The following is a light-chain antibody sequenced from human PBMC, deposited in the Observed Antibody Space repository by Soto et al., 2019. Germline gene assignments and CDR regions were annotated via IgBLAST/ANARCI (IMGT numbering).Light chain of an antibody. V-gene: IGKV1-5*01. CDR3: QQYKSYST. CDR2: DAS. CDR1: QSLNSR. J-gene: IGKJ1*01. Sequence: DIQLTQSPSTLSASVGARVPLTCRAAQSLNSRLAWYQHRPGKAPRLLIYDASTLESGVPSRFSGSGSGTEFTLTINNLQPDDLATYICQQYKSYSTFGRGTKVDIK.